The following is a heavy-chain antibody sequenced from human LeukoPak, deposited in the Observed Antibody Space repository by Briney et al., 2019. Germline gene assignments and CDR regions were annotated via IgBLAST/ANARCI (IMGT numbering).Heavy chain of an antibody. CDR1: GFTFSSYA. D-gene: IGHD6-13*01. Sequence: GGSLRLSCAASGFTFSSYATSWVRQAPGKGLEWVSAISGSGGSTYYADSVKGRFTISRDNSKNTLYLQMNSLRAEDTAVYYCASLSEGIAAAPAGYWGQGTLVTVSS. J-gene: IGHJ4*02. CDR3: ASLSEGIAAAPAGY. CDR2: ISGSGGST. V-gene: IGHV3-23*01.